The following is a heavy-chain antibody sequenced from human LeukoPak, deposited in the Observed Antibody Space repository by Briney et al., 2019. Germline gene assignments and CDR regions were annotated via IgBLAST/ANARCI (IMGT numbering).Heavy chain of an antibody. D-gene: IGHD3-22*01. J-gene: IGHJ4*02. V-gene: IGHV3-15*01. CDR3: TTGSIVVVITLFDY. Sequence: GGSLRLSCAASGFTFSSYWMHWVRQAPGKGLEWVGRIKSKTDGGTTDYAAPVKGRFTISRDDSKNTLYLQMNSLKTEDTAVYYCTTGSIVVVITLFDYWGQGTLVTVSS. CDR1: GFTFSSYW. CDR2: IKSKTDGGTT.